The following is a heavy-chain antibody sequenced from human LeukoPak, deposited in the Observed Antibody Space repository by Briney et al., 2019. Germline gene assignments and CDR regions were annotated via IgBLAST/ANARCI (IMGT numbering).Heavy chain of an antibody. CDR3: ARPNWNYGYFHY. CDR1: GFTFSSYE. CDR2: ISSSGSTI. D-gene: IGHD1-7*01. Sequence: SGGALRLSCAASGFTFSSYEMNWVRQAPGKGLEWVSYISSSGSTIYYADSVKGRFTISRDNAKNSLYLQMNSLRAEDTAVYYCARPNWNYGYFHYWAQGTLVTVSS. J-gene: IGHJ4*02. V-gene: IGHV3-48*03.